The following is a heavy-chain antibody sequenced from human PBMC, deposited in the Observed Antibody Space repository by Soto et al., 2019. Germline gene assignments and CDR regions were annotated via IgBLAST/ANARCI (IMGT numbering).Heavy chain of an antibody. CDR3: AKAPPRYYYGSGYSSYMDV. D-gene: IGHD3-10*01. CDR2: ISYDGSNK. J-gene: IGHJ6*03. V-gene: IGHV3-30*18. CDR1: GFTFSSYG. Sequence: PGGSLRLSCAASGFTFSSYGMHWVRQAPGKGLEWVAVISYDGSNKYYADSVKGRFTISRDNSKNTLYLQMNSLRAEDTAVYYCAKAPPRYYYGSGYSSYMDVWGKGNTLTVSS.